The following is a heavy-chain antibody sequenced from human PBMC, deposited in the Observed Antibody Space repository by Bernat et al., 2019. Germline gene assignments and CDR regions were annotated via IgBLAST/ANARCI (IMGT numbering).Heavy chain of an antibody. Sequence: EVQLVESGGGLVKPGGSLRLSCAASGFTFSSYSMNWVRQAPGKGLEWVSSISSSSSYIYYADSVKGRFTISRDNAKNSLYLQMNSLRAEDTAVYYCAREGAGYSSGWYSGDYFDYWGQGTLVTVSS. CDR2: ISSSSSYI. CDR1: GFTFSSYS. D-gene: IGHD6-19*01. CDR3: AREGAGYSSGWYSGDYFDY. J-gene: IGHJ4*02. V-gene: IGHV3-21*01.